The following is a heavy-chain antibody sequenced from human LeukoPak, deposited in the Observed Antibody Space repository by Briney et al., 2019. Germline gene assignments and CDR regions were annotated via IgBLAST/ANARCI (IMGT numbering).Heavy chain of an antibody. D-gene: IGHD2-8*01. CDR3: ARRNDYYGLDV. J-gene: IGHJ6*02. Sequence: GESLKISCKGSGYSFSSYWIGWVRQMPGKGLEWMGIIFPGDSDTRYSPSFKGHVTISADKSISTAYMQWNSLKASDTAMYFCARRNDYYGLDVWGQGTTVTVSS. CDR2: IFPGDSDT. CDR1: GYSFSSYW. V-gene: IGHV5-51*01.